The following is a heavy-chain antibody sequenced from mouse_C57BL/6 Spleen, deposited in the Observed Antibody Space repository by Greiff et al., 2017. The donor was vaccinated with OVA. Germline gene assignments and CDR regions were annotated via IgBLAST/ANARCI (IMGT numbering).Heavy chain of an antibody. J-gene: IGHJ2*01. CDR2: INPYNGGT. V-gene: IGHV1-19*01. D-gene: IGHD1-1*01. CDR3: AKYYGSSGYFDY. CDR1: GYTFTDYY. Sequence: VQLQQSGPVLVKPGASVKMSCKASGYTFTDYYMNWVKQSHGKSLEWIGVINPYNGGTSYNQKFKGKATLTVDQSSSTAYMELNSLTSEDSAVYYCAKYYGSSGYFDYGGQGTTLTVSS.